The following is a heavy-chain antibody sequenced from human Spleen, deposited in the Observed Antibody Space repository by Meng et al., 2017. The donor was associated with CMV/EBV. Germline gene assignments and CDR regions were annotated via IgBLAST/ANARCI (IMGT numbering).Heavy chain of an antibody. V-gene: IGHV4-39*07. CDR3: ASEDRGDPIYWYFDL. CDR2: IYYTGST. Sequence: SETLSLTCTVSGDSITSSNYYWAWIRQPPGKGLEWIGSIYYTGSTYYNPSLKSRVTLSVDTSRNQFSLKLSSVTAADTAVYFCASEDRGDPIYWYFDLWGRGTLVTVSS. J-gene: IGHJ2*01. D-gene: IGHD4-17*01. CDR1: GDSITSSNYY.